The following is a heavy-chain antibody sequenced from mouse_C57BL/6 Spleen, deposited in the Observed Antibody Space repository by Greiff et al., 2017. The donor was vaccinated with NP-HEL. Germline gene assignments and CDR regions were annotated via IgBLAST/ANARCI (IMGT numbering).Heavy chain of an antibody. CDR3: AGYDYDGRWFAY. CDR2: INPSSGSI. Sequence: VQLQESGAELAKPGASVKLSCKASGFTFTSYWMHWVQQRPGQGLEWIGYINPSSGSIKYHQKFKDKATLIADKSSSTACMQLSSLTYEDSAVYYCAGYDYDGRWFAYWGQGTLVTVSA. V-gene: IGHV1-7*01. D-gene: IGHD2-4*01. J-gene: IGHJ3*01. CDR1: GFTFTSYW.